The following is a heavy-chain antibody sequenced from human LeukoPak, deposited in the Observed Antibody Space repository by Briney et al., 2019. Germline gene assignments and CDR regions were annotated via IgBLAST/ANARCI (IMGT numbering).Heavy chain of an antibody. D-gene: IGHD3-10*01. CDR3: ARVRIQGFGEFFTVPTIFDS. J-gene: IGHJ5*01. CDR2: INHRGST. V-gene: IGHV4-34*01. Sequence: SETLSLTCAVYGGSFSGYFWSWIRQPPGKGLEWIGEINHRGSTNYNPSLKSRVTISVDTSKYQFSLKLSSVTAADMAVYYCARVRIQGFGEFFTVPTIFDSWGQGTLVTVSS. CDR1: GGSFSGYF.